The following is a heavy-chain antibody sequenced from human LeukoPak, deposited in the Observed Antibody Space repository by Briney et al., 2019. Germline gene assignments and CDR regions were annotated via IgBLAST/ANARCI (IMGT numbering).Heavy chain of an antibody. CDR1: GFTFSSYG. CDR3: ARDHYDGSRYYFFDY. J-gene: IGHJ4*02. V-gene: IGHV3-30*03. CDR2: ISYDGSNK. D-gene: IGHD3-22*01. Sequence: GGSLRLSCAASGFTFSSYGMHWVRQAPGKGLEWVAVISYDGSNKYYADSVKGRFTISRDNSKNTLYLEMNSLRSEDTAVYYCARDHYDGSRYYFFDYWGQGTLVTVSS.